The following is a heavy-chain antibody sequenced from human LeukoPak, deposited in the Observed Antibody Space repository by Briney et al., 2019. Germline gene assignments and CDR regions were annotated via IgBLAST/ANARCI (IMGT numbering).Heavy chain of an antibody. CDR1: GFTFSSYW. Sequence: GGSLRLSCAASGFTFSSYWMHWVRQGPGKGLVWVSRINSDGSSRGYADSVKGRFTISRDNAKDTLYLQMNSLRAEDTAVYYCARDFQGLGFDYWGQGALITVSS. CDR2: INSDGSSR. D-gene: IGHD3-16*01. V-gene: IGHV3-74*01. CDR3: ARDFQGLGFDY. J-gene: IGHJ4*02.